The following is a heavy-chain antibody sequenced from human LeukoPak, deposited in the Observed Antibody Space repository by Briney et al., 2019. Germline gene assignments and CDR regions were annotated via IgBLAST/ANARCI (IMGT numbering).Heavy chain of an antibody. D-gene: IGHD3-10*01. V-gene: IGHV3-30*02. CDR2: IRYDGSNK. CDR1: GFSFSSYG. CDR3: AKDLPGYYGSGSYGFDY. Sequence: GGSLRLSCAACGFSFSSYGLHWVRQAPGKGLEWVAFIRYDGSNKYYADSVKGRFTISRDNSKNTLFLQMNSMRADDTAVYYCAKDLPGYYGSGSYGFDYWGQGTLVTVSS. J-gene: IGHJ4*02.